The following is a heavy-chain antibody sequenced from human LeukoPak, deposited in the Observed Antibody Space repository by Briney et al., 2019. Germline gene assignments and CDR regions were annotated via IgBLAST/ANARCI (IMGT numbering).Heavy chain of an antibody. CDR1: GDSIRSFY. CDR3: ARDPGGSADY. J-gene: IGHJ4*02. D-gene: IGHD2-15*01. Sequence: SETLSLTCTVSGDSIRSFYWSWIRQPPGKGLEWIGHIYYSRSTNYNPSLKSRVTISVDMSNSQFSLRMTSVNAADTAVYYCARDPGGSADYWGQGTLVTVSS. CDR2: IYYSRST. V-gene: IGHV4-59*01.